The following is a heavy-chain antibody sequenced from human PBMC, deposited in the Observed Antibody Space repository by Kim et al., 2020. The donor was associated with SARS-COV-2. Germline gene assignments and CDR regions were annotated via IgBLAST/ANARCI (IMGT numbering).Heavy chain of an antibody. J-gene: IGHJ4*02. Sequence: GGSLRLSCAASGFTFSNYWMHWVRQVPGKGLVWVSRINSDGSTTNYAGSVQGRFTISRDNAKNTLYLQMNSLRAEDTAVYYCVRVRDYGYNPEYWGQGT. CDR1: GFTFSNYW. V-gene: IGHV3-74*01. CDR2: INSDGSTT. D-gene: IGHD4-17*01. CDR3: VRVRDYGYNPEY.